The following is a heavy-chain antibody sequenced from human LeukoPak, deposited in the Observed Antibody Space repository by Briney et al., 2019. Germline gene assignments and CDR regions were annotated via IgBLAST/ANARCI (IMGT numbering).Heavy chain of an antibody. D-gene: IGHD3-10*02. J-gene: IGHJ4*02. CDR1: GFTFSSYG. Sequence: QPGGSLRLSCAASGFTFSSYGMHWVRQAPGKGLEWVAVISYDGSNKYYADSVKGRFTISRDNSKNTLYLQMNSLRAEDTAVYYCAKLTMAHDRGNYWGQGTLVTVSS. CDR2: ISYDGSNK. CDR3: AKLTMAHDRGNY. V-gene: IGHV3-30*18.